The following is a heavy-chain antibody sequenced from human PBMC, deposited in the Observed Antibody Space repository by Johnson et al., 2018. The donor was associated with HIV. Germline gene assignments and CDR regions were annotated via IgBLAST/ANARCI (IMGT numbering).Heavy chain of an antibody. CDR3: ARDQSNGWNRGAFDI. Sequence: LRLSCAASRLIFSDYFMSWIRQAPGKGLEWVASISGSGSARYYADSVKGRFTISRDNSKNTLYLHMNSLRAEDTAVYYCARDQSNGWNRGAFDIWGQGTVVTVSS. CDR1: RLIFSDYF. CDR2: ISGSGSAR. D-gene: IGHD6-19*01. V-gene: IGHV3-11*04. J-gene: IGHJ3*02.